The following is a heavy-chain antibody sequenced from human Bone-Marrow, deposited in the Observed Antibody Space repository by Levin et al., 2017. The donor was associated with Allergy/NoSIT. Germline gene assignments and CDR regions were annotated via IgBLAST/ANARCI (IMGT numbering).Heavy chain of an antibody. Sequence: HPGESLKISCAASGFSFSSYWMTWVRQAPGKGLEWVANIKEDGSDKRYLDSVKGRFSVSRDNAENSLFLQMNSLTAEDTAVYFCARYSQSGPINQWGQGTLVTVSS. CDR3: ARYSQSGPINQ. CDR1: GFSFSSYW. V-gene: IGHV3-7*01. CDR2: IKEDGSDK. J-gene: IGHJ4*02. D-gene: IGHD1-26*01.